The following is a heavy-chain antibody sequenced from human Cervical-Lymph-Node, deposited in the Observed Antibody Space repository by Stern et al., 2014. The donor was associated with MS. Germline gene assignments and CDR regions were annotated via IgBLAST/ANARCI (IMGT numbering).Heavy chain of an antibody. Sequence: DQLVESGGAVVQPGRSLRLSCAASGFTFSSYGMHCVRQAPGKWLEWVTVIFYDGNHKYYAASVKGRFTISRDNSKNTLHLQMNSVTPDDTAIYYCARDYEDTSMLFDHWGQGTLVTVSS. J-gene: IGHJ4*02. D-gene: IGHD2-8*01. CDR2: IFYDGNHK. V-gene: IGHV3-30*03. CDR1: GFTFSSYG. CDR3: ARDYEDTSMLFDH.